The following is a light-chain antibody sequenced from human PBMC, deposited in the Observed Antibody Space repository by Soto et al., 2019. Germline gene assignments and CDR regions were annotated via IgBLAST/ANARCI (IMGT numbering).Light chain of an antibody. V-gene: IGKV3-15*01. Sequence: EIVMTQSPVTLSVSPGERATLSCRASQSVGGDLSWYQQIPGQAPSLLIYGAVTRATGVAARFSGGGSGTAFTLTVDSLQSEDLAIYNCQQYYALPRTFGQGTKLEI. CDR3: QQYYALPRT. CDR1: QSVGGD. CDR2: GAV. J-gene: IGKJ2*01.